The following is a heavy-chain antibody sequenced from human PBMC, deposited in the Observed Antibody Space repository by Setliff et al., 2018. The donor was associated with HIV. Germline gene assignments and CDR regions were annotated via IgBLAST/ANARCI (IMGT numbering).Heavy chain of an antibody. CDR1: GGSISSGNYY. J-gene: IGHJ6*04. D-gene: IGHD3-16*01. Sequence: SETLSLTCTVSGGSISSGNYYWSWIRQHPGKGLEWIGYIYYSGSTYYNPSLKSRVTISVDTSKNQFSLKLSSVTAADTAVYYCAKIEVGYYYYMDVWGKGTSVTVSS. V-gene: IGHV4-31*03. CDR3: AKIEVGYYYYMDV. CDR2: IYYSGST.